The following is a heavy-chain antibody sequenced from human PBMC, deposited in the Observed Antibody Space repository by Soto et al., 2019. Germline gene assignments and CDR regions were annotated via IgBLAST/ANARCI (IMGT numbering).Heavy chain of an antibody. J-gene: IGHJ5*02. CDR1: GFTFSSYG. CDR2: IWYDGSNK. Sequence: QVQLVESGGGVVQPGRSLRLSCAASGFTFSSYGMHWVRQAPGKGLEWVAVIWYDGSNKYYADSVKGRFTISRDNSKNTRYLQMNSLRAEDTAVYYCARDAAEDQLPSNWFDPWGQGTLVTVSS. CDR3: ARDAAEDQLPSNWFDP. D-gene: IGHD2-2*01. V-gene: IGHV3-33*01.